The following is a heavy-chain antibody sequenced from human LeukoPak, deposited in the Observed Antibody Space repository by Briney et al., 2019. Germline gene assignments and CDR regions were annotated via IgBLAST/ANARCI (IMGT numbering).Heavy chain of an antibody. CDR1: GGSISGYY. Sequence: PSETLSLTCTVSGGSISGYYWSWIRQPPGKGLEWIGYIYYSGSTNYNPSLKSRVTISVDTSKNQFSLKLSSVTAADTAVYYCARADYDILTGTANYGMDVWGQGTTVTVSS. V-gene: IGHV4-59*01. CDR3: ARADYDILTGTANYGMDV. D-gene: IGHD3-9*01. CDR2: IYYSGST. J-gene: IGHJ6*02.